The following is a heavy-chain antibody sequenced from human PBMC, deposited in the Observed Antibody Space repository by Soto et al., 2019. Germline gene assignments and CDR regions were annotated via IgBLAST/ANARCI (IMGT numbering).Heavy chain of an antibody. Sequence: QVQLVQSGAEVKKPGASVKVSCKASGYTFTRYDINSVRQATGKGLEWMGWMNPNSGNTGDAQKFQGRVTMTRNTSMSTAYIALSRLRSEDTAVYYCASVLYGDNVVYWGQRTLVTVSS. CDR3: ASVLYGDNVVY. D-gene: IGHD4-17*01. J-gene: IGHJ4*02. CDR2: MNPNSGNT. CDR1: GYTFTRYD. V-gene: IGHV1-8*01.